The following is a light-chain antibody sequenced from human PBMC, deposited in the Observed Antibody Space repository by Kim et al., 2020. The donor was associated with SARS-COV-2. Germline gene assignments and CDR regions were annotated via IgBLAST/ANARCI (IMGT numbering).Light chain of an antibody. CDR1: QSVSNY. V-gene: IGKV3-11*01. J-gene: IGKJ5*01. CDR2: DAS. CDR3: QQRTNWPPIT. Sequence: PGERATLSCRASQSVSNYLAWYQQKPGQAPRLLIYDASNRATGIPARFSGSGSGTDFTLTISSLEPEDFAVYYCQQRTNWPPITFGQGTRLEIK.